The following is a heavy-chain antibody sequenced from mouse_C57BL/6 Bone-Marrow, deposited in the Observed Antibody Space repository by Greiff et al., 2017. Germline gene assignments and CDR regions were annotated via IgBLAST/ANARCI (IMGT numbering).Heavy chain of an antibody. CDR2: FYPGSGSI. J-gene: IGHJ3*01. CDR1: CYTFTEYT. CDR3: ARHEEGLWLRRSWFAY. D-gene: IGHD2-2*01. V-gene: IGHV1-62-2*01. Sequence: QVQLQQSGAELVKPGASVKLSCKASCYTFTEYTIHWVQQRSGQGLEWIGWFYPGSGSIKYNEKFKDKATLTADKSSSTVYMELSRLTSEDSAVYFCARHEEGLWLRRSWFAYWGQGTLVTVSA.